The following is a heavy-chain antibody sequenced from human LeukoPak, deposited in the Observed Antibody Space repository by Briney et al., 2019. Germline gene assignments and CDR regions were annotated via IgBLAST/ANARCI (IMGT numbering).Heavy chain of an antibody. D-gene: IGHD3-16*01. V-gene: IGHV4-59*01. CDR2: IYYSGST. CDR1: GGSISSYY. CDR3: ARLGGHPHYYYYYMDV. J-gene: IGHJ6*03. Sequence: KSSETLSLTCTVSGGSISSYYWSWIRQPPGKGLEWIGYIYYSGSTNYNPSLKSRVTISVDTSKNQFSLKLSSVTAADTAVYYCARLGGHPHYYYYYMDVWGKGTTVTVSS.